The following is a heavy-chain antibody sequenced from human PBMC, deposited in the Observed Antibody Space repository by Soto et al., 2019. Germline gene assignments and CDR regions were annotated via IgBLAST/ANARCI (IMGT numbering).Heavy chain of an antibody. CDR3: ARMATSGTLNWFDP. CDR2: MNPNSGNT. CDR1: GYTFGNND. V-gene: IGHV1-8*01. J-gene: IGHJ5*02. Sequence: ASVKVSCKASGYTFGNNDISWVRQATGQGLEWMGWMNPNSGNTGYAQKFQGRVSMTRNTSITAAYLELSSLRSDDTAIYYCARMATSGTLNWFDPWGQGTLVTVSS.